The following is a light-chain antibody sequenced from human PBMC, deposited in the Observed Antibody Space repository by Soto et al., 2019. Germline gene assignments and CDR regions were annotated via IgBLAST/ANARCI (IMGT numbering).Light chain of an antibody. CDR2: GAS. CDR3: KQYGSSPYT. V-gene: IGKV3-20*01. CDR1: QSVSSSY. Sequence: EIVLTQSPGTLSLSPGESATLSCRASQSVSSSYLAWYQQKPGQAPRLLIYGASSRATGIPDRFSGSGSGTDFTLTISRLEPEDFAVYYCKQYGSSPYTFGQGTKLEIK. J-gene: IGKJ2*01.